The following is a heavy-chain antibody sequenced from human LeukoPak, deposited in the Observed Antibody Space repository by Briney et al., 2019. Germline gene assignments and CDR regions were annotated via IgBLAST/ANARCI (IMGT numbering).Heavy chain of an antibody. D-gene: IGHD5-18*01. Sequence: GSSVKVSCKASGGTFSSYAISWVRQAPGQGLVWMGRIIPILGIANYAQKFQGRVTITADKSTSTAYMELSSLRSEDTAVYYCARSEDTAPDAWGQGTLVTVSS. CDR3: ARSEDTAPDA. J-gene: IGHJ5*02. CDR1: GGTFSSYA. V-gene: IGHV1-69*04. CDR2: IIPILGIA.